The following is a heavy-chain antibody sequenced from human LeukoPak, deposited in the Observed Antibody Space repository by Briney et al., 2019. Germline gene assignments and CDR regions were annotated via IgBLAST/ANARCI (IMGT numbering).Heavy chain of an antibody. D-gene: IGHD1-26*01. CDR2: INPKSGST. CDR1: GFTFSTYS. CDR3: ARGPWETGWNWFDS. Sequence: GGSLRLSCATSGFTFSTYSMHWVRQAPGQGLEWMGWINPKSGSTNYAQKFQGRVTLTRDTSISTAYMELSRLRSDDTATYYCARGPWETGWNWFDSWGQGTQVTVSS. V-gene: IGHV1-2*02. J-gene: IGHJ5*01.